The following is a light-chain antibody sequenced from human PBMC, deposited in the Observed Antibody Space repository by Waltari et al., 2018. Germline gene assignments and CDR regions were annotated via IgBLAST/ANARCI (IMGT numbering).Light chain of an antibody. Sequence: QSGLTQPPSVSGAPGQRVTISCTGSSSNIGAGYDVHWYQLLPGTAPKLLIYGDSHPPSGCPHRFSGSESGASASLAITGLQAEDEAGYYCQSYDSSLSGSVFGGGTKLTVL. V-gene: IGLV1-40*01. CDR2: GDS. CDR1: SSNIGAGYD. J-gene: IGLJ2*01. CDR3: QSYDSSLSGSV.